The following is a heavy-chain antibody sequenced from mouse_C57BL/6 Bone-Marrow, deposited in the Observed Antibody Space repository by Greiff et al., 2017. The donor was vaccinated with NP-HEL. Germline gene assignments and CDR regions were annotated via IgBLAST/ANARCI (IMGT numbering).Heavy chain of an antibody. J-gene: IGHJ3*01. CDR3: ARIHHYYGSSVRAWFAY. Sequence: DVKLVESGGGLVKPGGSLKLSCAASGFTFSDYGMHWVRQAPEKGLEWVAYISSGSSTIYYADTVKGRFTISRDNAKNTLFLQMTSLRSEDTAMYYCARIHHYYGSSVRAWFAYWGQGTLVTVSA. V-gene: IGHV5-17*01. D-gene: IGHD1-1*01. CDR2: ISSGSSTI. CDR1: GFTFSDYG.